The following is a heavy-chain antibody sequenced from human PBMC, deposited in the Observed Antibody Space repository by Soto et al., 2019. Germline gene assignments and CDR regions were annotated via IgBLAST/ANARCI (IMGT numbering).Heavy chain of an antibody. CDR3: ARGATVTVDYYYCYMDF. J-gene: IGHJ6*03. V-gene: IGHV4-34*01. CDR2: INHSGST. CDR1: GGSFSGYY. D-gene: IGHD4-4*01. Sequence: QVQLQQWGAGLLKPSETLSLTCAVYGGSFSGYYWSWIRQPPGKGLEWIGEINHSGSTNYNPSLNSRVTISVDTSKNQFSLKLSSVTAADTAVYYCARGATVTVDYYYCYMDFWGKGTTVTVSS.